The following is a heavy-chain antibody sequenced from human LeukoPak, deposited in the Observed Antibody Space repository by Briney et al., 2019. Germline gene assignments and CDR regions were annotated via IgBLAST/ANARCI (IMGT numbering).Heavy chain of an antibody. CDR1: GGSISSSPYY. V-gene: IGHV4-39*01. Sequence: SDTLSLTCTVSGGSISSSPYYWGWIRQPPGKGLEWIGTIYYSGRTYYNPTLKSRVTISVDTSKNQFSLKLSSVTAAGTAVYYCARSSLTRVDYWGQGTLVTVSS. CDR3: ARSSLTRVDY. J-gene: IGHJ4*02. CDR2: IYYSGRT. D-gene: IGHD7-27*01.